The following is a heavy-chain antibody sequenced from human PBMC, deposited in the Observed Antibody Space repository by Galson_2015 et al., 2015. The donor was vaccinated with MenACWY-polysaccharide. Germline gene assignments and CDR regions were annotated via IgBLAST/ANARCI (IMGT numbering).Heavy chain of an antibody. D-gene: IGHD4-17*01. J-gene: IGHJ4*02. V-gene: IGHV7-4-1*02. CDR2: NTTNTGNP. CDR1: GYTVTTYA. Sequence: SVQVAGEASGYTVTTYAMNWVRQAPGDGLEWMGGNTTNTGNPTSAQGFTGRLVFSLDASVSTAYLPVSSLKAEDTAVYYCARAPKQKATSVPTVRFDYLGPGSLVLVSS. CDR3: ARAPKQKATSVPTVRFDY.